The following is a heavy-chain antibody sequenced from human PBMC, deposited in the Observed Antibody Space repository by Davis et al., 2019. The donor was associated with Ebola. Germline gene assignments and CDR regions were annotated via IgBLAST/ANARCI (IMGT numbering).Heavy chain of an antibody. CDR3: AKEGLRGLRYFDWFFDY. V-gene: IGHV3-30*18. CDR1: GFTFSSYG. J-gene: IGHJ4*02. Sequence: PGGSLRLSCAASGFTFSSYGMHWVRQAPGKGLEWVAVISYDGSNKYYADSVKGRFTISRDNSKNTLYLQMNSLRAEDTAVYYCAKEGLRGLRYFDWFFDYWGQGTLVTVSS. CDR2: ISYDGSNK. D-gene: IGHD3-9*01.